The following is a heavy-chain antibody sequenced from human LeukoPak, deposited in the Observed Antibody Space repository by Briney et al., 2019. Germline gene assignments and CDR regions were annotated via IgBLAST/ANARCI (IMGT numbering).Heavy chain of an antibody. D-gene: IGHD6-19*01. CDR3: AKGAGGWHDAFDI. CDR1: GFSFSSCG. CDR2: ISYDGNKE. J-gene: IGHJ3*02. V-gene: IGHV3-30*18. Sequence: GGSLRLSCAASGFSFSSCGMHWVRQAPGKGLEWVADISYDGNKEYYVDSVKGRFTISRDNSKNTLYLQMNSLRAEDTAVYYCAKGAGGWHDAFDIWGQGTMVTVSS.